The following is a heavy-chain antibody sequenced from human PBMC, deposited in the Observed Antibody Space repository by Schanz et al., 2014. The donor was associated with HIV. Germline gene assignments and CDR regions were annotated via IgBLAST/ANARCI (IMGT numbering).Heavy chain of an antibody. CDR2: ISYDGSNK. J-gene: IGHJ3*02. CDR1: GLTFSSYG. D-gene: IGHD2-2*01. CDR3: ARDVAGCSGTSCYSDAFDI. Sequence: QVQLVESGGGVVQPGRSLRLSCAASGLTFSSYGMHWVRQAPGKGLEWVAVISYDGSNKYYADSVKGRFTISRDNSKNTLFLQMNSLRAEDTAVYFCARDVAGCSGTSCYSDAFDIWGQGTLVTVSS. V-gene: IGHV3-30*03.